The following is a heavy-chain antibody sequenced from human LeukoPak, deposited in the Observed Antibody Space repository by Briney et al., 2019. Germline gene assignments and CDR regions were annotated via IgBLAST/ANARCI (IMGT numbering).Heavy chain of an antibody. Sequence: PGGSLRLSCAASGFTFSNSAITWVRQVPGKGLEWVSTISNSGGSTYYADSVKGRFTISRDNSKNTLYLQMNSLRAEDTAVYYCAKNVDTAMVYYFDYWGQGTLVTVSS. CDR1: GFTFSNSA. CDR3: AKNVDTAMVYYFDY. V-gene: IGHV3-23*01. CDR2: ISNSGGST. J-gene: IGHJ4*02. D-gene: IGHD5-18*01.